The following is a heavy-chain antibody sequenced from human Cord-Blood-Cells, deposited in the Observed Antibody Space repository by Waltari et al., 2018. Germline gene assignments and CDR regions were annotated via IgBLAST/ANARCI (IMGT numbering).Heavy chain of an antibody. J-gene: IGHJ4*02. CDR2: ISSSGSTI. CDR1: GFTFSSYE. D-gene: IGHD6-13*01. CDR3: ARGPAAAIDY. V-gene: IGHV3-48*03. Sequence: EVQLVESGGGLVQPGGSLRLSCAASGFTFSSYEMNWVRQAPGKGVGWFSYISSSGSTIDYADSVKGRFTISRDNAKNSLYLQMNSLRAEDTAVYYCARGPAAAIDYWGQGTLVTVSS.